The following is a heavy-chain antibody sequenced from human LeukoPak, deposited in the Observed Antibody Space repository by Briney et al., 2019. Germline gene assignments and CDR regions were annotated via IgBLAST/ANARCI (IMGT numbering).Heavy chain of an antibody. CDR3: ARDQPGGYYDSSGYLWYAFDI. V-gene: IGHV3-48*01. J-gene: IGHJ3*02. CDR1: GFTFSSYS. Sequence: QPGGSLRLSCAASGFTFSSYSMNWVRQAPGKGLEWVSYISSSSSTIYYADSVKGRFTISRDNAKNSLYLQMNSLRAEDTAVYYCARDQPGGYYDSSGYLWYAFDIWGQGTMVTASS. CDR2: ISSSSSTI. D-gene: IGHD3-22*01.